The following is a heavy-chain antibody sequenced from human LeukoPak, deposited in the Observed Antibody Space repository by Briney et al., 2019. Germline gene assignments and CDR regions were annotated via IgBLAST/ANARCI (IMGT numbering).Heavy chain of an antibody. V-gene: IGHV1-46*01. CDR2: INPSGGST. J-gene: IGHJ6*02. D-gene: IGHD6-13*01. Sequence: ASVKVSCKASGYTFTSYYMHWVRQAPGQGLEWMGIINPSGGSTSYAQKFQGRVTMTRDTSTSTVYMELSSLRSEDTAVYYCARERETIAAAGPDAGYYYGMDVWGQGTTVTVSS. CDR1: GYTFTSYY. CDR3: ARERETIAAAGPDAGYYYGMDV.